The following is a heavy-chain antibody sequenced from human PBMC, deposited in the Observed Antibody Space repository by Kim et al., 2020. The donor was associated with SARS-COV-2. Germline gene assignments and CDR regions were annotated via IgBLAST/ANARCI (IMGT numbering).Heavy chain of an antibody. D-gene: IGHD2-15*01. CDR3: ARPMYRSHSMGWFDP. CDR1: GDSISSSGDY. V-gene: IGHV4-39*01. J-gene: IGHJ5*02. CDR2: IYYSGTT. Sequence: SETLSLTCTVSGDSISSSGDYWGWIRQPPGKGLEWIGSIYYSGTTYYNPSLKSRVTIFVDTSKNQFSLRLTSVTATDTAVYFCARPMYRSHSMGWFDPWG.